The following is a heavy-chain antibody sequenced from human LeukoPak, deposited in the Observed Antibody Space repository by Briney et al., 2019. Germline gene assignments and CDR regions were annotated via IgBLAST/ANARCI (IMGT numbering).Heavy chain of an antibody. J-gene: IGHJ4*02. Sequence: SETLSLTCAVYGGSFSGYYWSWIRQPPGKGLEWIGEINHSGSTNYNPSLKSRVTISVDTSKNQFSLKLSSVTAADTAVYYCARTSRVGWLQWGIDYWGQGTLVTVSS. CDR2: INHSGST. CDR1: GGSFSGYY. D-gene: IGHD5-24*01. V-gene: IGHV4-34*01. CDR3: ARTSRVGWLQWGIDY.